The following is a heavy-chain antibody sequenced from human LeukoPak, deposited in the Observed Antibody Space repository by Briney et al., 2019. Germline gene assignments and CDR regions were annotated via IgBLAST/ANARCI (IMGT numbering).Heavy chain of an antibody. J-gene: IGHJ4*02. V-gene: IGHV3-7*03. D-gene: IGHD2-15*01. CDR3: AKGGRVVVAALDY. Sequence: GGSLRLSCAASGFTFSSYWMSWVRQAPGKGLEWVANIKQDGSEKYYVDSVKGRFTISRDNAKNSLYLQMNSLRAEDMALYYCAKGGRVVVAALDYWGQGTLVTVSS. CDR1: GFTFSSYW. CDR2: IKQDGSEK.